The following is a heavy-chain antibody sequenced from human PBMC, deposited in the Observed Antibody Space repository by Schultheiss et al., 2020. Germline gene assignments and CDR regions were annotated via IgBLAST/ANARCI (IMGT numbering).Heavy chain of an antibody. CDR3: ARGKSPFDY. CDR1: GGSFSGYY. CDR2: IYYSGST. V-gene: IGHV4-34*01. Sequence: SETLSLTCAVYGGSFSGYYWSWIRQPPGKGLEWIGSIYYSGSTYYNPSLKSRVTISVDTSKNQFSLKLSSVTAADTAVYYCARGKSPFDYWGQGTLVTVSS. J-gene: IGHJ4*02.